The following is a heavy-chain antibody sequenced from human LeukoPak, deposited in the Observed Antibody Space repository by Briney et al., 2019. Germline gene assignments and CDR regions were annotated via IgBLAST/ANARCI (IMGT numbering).Heavy chain of an antibody. Sequence: SVKVSCKASGGTFSSYAISWVRQAPGQGLEWMGGIIPIFGTANYAQKFQGRVTITADESTSTAYMELSSLRSEDTAVYYCARRVIRRGYSGYEGLDYWGQGTLVTVSS. CDR3: ARRVIRRGYSGYEGLDY. CDR1: GGTFSSYA. V-gene: IGHV1-69*13. CDR2: IIPIFGTA. D-gene: IGHD5-12*01. J-gene: IGHJ4*02.